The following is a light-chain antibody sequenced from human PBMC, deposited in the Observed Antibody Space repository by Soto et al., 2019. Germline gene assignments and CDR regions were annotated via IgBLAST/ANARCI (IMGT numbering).Light chain of an antibody. Sequence: EIVLTQSPDTLSLSPGERATLSCRASQSVSSSYLAWYQQKPGQAPRLLIYGVSSRATGIPDRFSGSGSGADFTLIITRLEPEDFAVYYCQQYGTSPVTFGQGTMLEIK. J-gene: IGKJ2*01. CDR3: QQYGTSPVT. CDR1: QSVSSSY. CDR2: GVS. V-gene: IGKV3-20*01.